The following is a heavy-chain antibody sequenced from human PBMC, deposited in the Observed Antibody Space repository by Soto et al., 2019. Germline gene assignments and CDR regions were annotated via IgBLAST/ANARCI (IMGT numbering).Heavy chain of an antibody. CDR2: ISYYVSNK. V-gene: IGHV3-30-3*01. CDR3: ARDGREV. J-gene: IGHJ6*04. CDR1: GFTFSSYA. Sequence: PWGSLRLSCAASGFTFSSYAMHWVRQAPGKGLEWVAVISYYVSNKYYTDSVKGRFTISRDNSKNTLYLQMNSLRVEDTAVYFCARDGREVWGKGNTVNVSP.